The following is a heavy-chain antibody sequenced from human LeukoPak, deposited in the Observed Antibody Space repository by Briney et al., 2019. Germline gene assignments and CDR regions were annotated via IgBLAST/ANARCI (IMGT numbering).Heavy chain of an antibody. Sequence: ASVKVSFKASGYTFTGYYMHWVRQAPGQGLEWMGWINPNSGGTNYAQKFQGRVTMTRDTSISTAYMELSRLRSDDTAVYYCAREVGANSLGMDVWGQGTTVTVSS. CDR3: AREVGANSLGMDV. CDR1: GYTFTGYY. CDR2: INPNSGGT. J-gene: IGHJ6*02. D-gene: IGHD1-26*01. V-gene: IGHV1-2*02.